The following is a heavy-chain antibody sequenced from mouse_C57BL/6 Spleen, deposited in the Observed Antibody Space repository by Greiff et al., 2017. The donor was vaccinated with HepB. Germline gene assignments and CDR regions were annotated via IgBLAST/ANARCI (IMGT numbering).Heavy chain of an antibody. CDR1: GYTFTSYG. CDR3: ARSGITTDYYAMDY. CDR2: IYPRSGNT. D-gene: IGHD1-1*01. V-gene: IGHV1-81*01. J-gene: IGHJ4*01. Sequence: VQVVESGAELARPGASVKLSCKASGYTFTSYGISWVKQRTGQGLEWIGEIYPRSGNTYYNEKFKGKATLTADKSSSTAYMELRSLTSEDSAVYFCARSGITTDYYAMDYWGQGTSVTVSS.